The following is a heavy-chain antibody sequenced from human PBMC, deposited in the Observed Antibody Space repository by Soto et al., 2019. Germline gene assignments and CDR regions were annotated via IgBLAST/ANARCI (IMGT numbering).Heavy chain of an antibody. J-gene: IGHJ5*02. Sequence: QVQLQASGPGLVKPSETLSLTCTVSGGSVSSGSYHWGWIRQPPGKGLEWIGYIYHSGSTNYNPSLKSRVTISVHTSKNQFSLSLTSVTAADTAVYYCARLSAACFDPWGQGTLVTVAS. CDR2: IYHSGST. V-gene: IGHV4-61*01. CDR1: GGSVSSGSYH. D-gene: IGHD6-19*01. CDR3: ARLSAACFDP.